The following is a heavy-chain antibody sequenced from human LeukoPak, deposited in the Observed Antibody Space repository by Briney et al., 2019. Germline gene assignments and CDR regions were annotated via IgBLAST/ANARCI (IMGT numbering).Heavy chain of an antibody. CDR1: GGSISSSSYY. J-gene: IGHJ4*02. D-gene: IGHD6-19*01. Sequence: PSETLSLTCTVSGGSISSSSYYWGWIRQPPGKGLEWIGSIYYSGSTYYNPSLKSRVTISVDTSKNQFSLKLSSVTAADTAVYYCARRSSGWPPDYWGQGTLVTVSS. CDR3: ARRSSGWPPDY. CDR2: IYYSGST. V-gene: IGHV4-39*01.